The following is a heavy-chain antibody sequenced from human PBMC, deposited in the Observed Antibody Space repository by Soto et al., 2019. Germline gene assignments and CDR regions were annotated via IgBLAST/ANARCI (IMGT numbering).Heavy chain of an antibody. CDR1: GFTFSSYA. V-gene: IGHV3-23*01. CDR3: AKDEPIFAATATGFDP. Sequence: XVSLRLSCAASGFTFSSYAMSWVRQAPGKGLEWVSAISGSGGSTYYADSVKGRFTISRDNSKNTLYLQMNSLRAEDTAVYYCAKDEPIFAATATGFDPWGQGTLVTVSS. CDR2: ISGSGGST. D-gene: IGHD3-3*01. J-gene: IGHJ5*02.